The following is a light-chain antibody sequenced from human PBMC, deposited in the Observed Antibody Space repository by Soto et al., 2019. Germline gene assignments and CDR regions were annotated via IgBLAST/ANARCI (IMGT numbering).Light chain of an antibody. Sequence: DIQMTQSPSSVSASVGDRVTITCRSSEDISTWLAWYQQKPGKAPKLLIYAASSLQSGVPSRFSGSGSGTDFTLTISSLQPEDFATYYCQHADSFPLITFGQGTRLDI. CDR2: AAS. CDR1: EDISTW. V-gene: IGKV1-12*01. J-gene: IGKJ5*01. CDR3: QHADSFPLIT.